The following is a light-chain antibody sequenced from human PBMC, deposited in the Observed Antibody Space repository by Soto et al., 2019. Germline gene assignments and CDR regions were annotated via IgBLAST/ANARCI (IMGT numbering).Light chain of an antibody. CDR2: GAI. V-gene: IGKV3-15*01. CDR3: QQYNDWPLT. Sequence: EIVMTQSPVTLSVSPGERVTLSCRASQSVSSNLAWYQQKPGQAPSLLIYGAITRATGIPARFSGTGSGTEFTLTISSLQSEDFALYYCQQYNDWPLTFGQGTKVDIK. CDR1: QSVSSN. J-gene: IGKJ1*01.